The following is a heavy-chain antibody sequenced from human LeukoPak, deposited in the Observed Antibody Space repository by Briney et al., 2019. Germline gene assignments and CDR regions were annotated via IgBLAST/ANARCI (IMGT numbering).Heavy chain of an antibody. CDR1: GGSISSYY. CDR3: ARGDYYYDSRRFDY. J-gene: IGHJ4*02. V-gene: IGHV4-4*07. Sequence: PSETLSLTCTVSGGSISSYYWSWIRQPAGKGLEWIGRIYTSGSTNYNPSLKSRVTMSVDTSKNQFSLKLSSVTAADTAVYYCARGDYYYDSRRFDYWGQGTLVTGSS. D-gene: IGHD3-22*01. CDR2: IYTSGST.